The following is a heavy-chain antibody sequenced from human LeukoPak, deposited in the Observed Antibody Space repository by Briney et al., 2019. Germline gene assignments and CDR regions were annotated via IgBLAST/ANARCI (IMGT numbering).Heavy chain of an antibody. D-gene: IGHD3-16*01. Sequence: SETLSLTCAVSGGSFSGYYWSWIRQPPGKGLEWIGYIYYSGSTNYNPSLKSRVTISVDTSKNQFSLKLSSVTAADTAVYYCARDRITGARKYYYMDVWGKGTTVTVSS. CDR1: GGSFSGYY. J-gene: IGHJ6*03. CDR3: ARDRITGARKYYYMDV. CDR2: IYYSGST. V-gene: IGHV4-59*01.